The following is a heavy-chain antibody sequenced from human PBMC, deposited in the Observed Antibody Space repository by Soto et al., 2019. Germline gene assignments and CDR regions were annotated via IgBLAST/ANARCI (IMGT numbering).Heavy chain of an antibody. V-gene: IGHV3-21*01. Sequence: WGSLRLSCAASGFTFSSYSMNWVRQAPGKGLEWVSSISSSSSYIYYADSVKGRFTISRDNAKNSLYLQMNSLRAEDTAVYYCARDRSGWYSLGYGMDVWGQGTTVTVSS. CDR3: ARDRSGWYSLGYGMDV. CDR1: GFTFSSYS. CDR2: ISSSSSYI. J-gene: IGHJ6*02. D-gene: IGHD6-19*01.